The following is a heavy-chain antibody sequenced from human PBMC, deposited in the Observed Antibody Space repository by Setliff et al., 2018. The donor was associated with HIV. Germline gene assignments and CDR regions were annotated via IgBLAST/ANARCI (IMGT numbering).Heavy chain of an antibody. CDR3: ARGTTLNVVPDAFDI. J-gene: IGHJ3*02. CDR1: GYSISSGYY. Sequence: SETLSLTCTVTGYSISSGYYWAWIRQPPGKGLEWIGYIYHAGNTYYNPSLKSRVTISVDTSKNQISLRLNSLTAADTAVYYCARGTTLNVVPDAFDIWGQGTMVTV. D-gene: IGHD4-17*01. CDR2: IYHAGNT. V-gene: IGHV4-38-2*02.